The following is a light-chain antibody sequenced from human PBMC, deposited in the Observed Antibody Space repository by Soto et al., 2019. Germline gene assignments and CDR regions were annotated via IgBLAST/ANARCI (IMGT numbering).Light chain of an antibody. Sequence: DIQMTQSPSSLSASVRDRVTITCRASQIISTSLNWYQQKPGKAPKLLISAASTLQSGVPSRFSGSGSGTDFTLTISSLQPEDSATYYCQQGFSTPITFGQGTRLEMK. CDR2: AAS. V-gene: IGKV1-39*01. CDR1: QIISTS. J-gene: IGKJ5*01. CDR3: QQGFSTPIT.